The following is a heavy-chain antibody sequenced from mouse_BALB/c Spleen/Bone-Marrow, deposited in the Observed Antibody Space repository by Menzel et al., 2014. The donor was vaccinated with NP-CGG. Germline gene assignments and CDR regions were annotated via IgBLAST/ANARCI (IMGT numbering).Heavy chain of an antibody. CDR1: GFTFSSYG. V-gene: IGHV5-6*02. CDR3: ARPTTVVATRGSFDY. D-gene: IGHD1-1*01. Sequence: DVMLVESGGDLVKPGGSLKLSCAASGFTFSSYGMSWVRQTPDKRLEWVATISSGGSYTYYPDSVKGRFTISRDNAKNTLYLQMSSLKSEDTAMYYCARPTTVVATRGSFDYWGQGTTLTVSS. J-gene: IGHJ2*01. CDR2: ISSGGSYT.